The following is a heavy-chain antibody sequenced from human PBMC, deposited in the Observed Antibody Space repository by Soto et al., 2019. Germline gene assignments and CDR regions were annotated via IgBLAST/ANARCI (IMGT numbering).Heavy chain of an antibody. CDR2: IYWDDDE. D-gene: IGHD2-15*01. CDR3: AHKGGRGAGMDV. J-gene: IGHJ6*02. Sequence: QITLKESGPTLVKPTQTLTLTCSFSGFSLSTSAVGVGWIRQPPGKALEWLALIYWDDDERYSPFLKSRLTMTKDTSKRQVVLTMTNMDPVDTATYYCAHKGGRGAGMDVWGQGTTVTVSS. V-gene: IGHV2-5*02. CDR1: GFSLSTSAVG.